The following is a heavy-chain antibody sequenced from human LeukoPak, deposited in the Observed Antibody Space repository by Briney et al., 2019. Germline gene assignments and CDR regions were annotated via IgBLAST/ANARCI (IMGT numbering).Heavy chain of an antibody. CDR3: ARDGGYGSGSYYTAGVDY. CDR2: INVYNGDT. J-gene: IGHJ4*02. D-gene: IGHD3-10*01. Sequence: ASVKVSCKASGYTFTSYGISWVRQAPGQGLEWRAWINVYNGDTYYAQKFQGRVTMTTDTSTSTAYMELRSLRADDTAVYYCARDGGYGSGSYYTAGVDYWGQGTLVTVSS. CDR1: GYTFTSYG. V-gene: IGHV1-18*01.